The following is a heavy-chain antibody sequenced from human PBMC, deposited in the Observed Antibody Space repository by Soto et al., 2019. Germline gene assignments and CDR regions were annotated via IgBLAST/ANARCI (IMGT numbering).Heavy chain of an antibody. CDR1: GGSISSGGYY. D-gene: IGHD6-13*01. Sequence: PSETLSLTCTVSGGSISSGGYYWSWIRQHPGKGLEWIGYIYYSGSTYYNPSLKSRVTISVDTSKNQFSLKLSSVTAADTAVYYCARDRRQLGPYYYGMDVWGQGTTVTVSS. CDR2: IYYSGST. CDR3: ARDRRQLGPYYYGMDV. V-gene: IGHV4-31*03. J-gene: IGHJ6*02.